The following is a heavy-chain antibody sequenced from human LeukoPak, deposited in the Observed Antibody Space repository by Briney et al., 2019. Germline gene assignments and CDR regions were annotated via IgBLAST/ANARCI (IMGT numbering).Heavy chain of an antibody. V-gene: IGHV4-61*01. D-gene: IGHD2-8*01. J-gene: IGHJ6*02. CDR3: ATPSGIFYYLYGMDV. Sequence: SETLSLTCTVSGGSVSSTTDYWSWIRQPPGKGLEWIGYVYYSGSTKYNSSFKSRVTISLDTSKNQFSLKLTSVTAADTAVYYCATPSGIFYYLYGMDVWGQGTTVTVSS. CDR1: GGSVSSTTDY. CDR2: VYYSGST.